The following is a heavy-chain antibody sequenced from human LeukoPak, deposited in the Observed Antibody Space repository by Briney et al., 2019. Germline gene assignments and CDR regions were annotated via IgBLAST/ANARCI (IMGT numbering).Heavy chain of an antibody. CDR2: IDWDDDK. V-gene: IGHV2-70*04. Sequence: SGPALVKPTQTLTLTCTFSGFSLSTSGMRVSWIRQPPGKALEWLARIDWDDDKFYSISLKTRLTISKDTSKNQVVLTMTNMDPVDTATYYCAREYSSSSSLDYWGQGTRVTVSS. J-gene: IGHJ4*02. CDR1: GFSLSTSGMR. CDR3: AREYSSSSSLDY. D-gene: IGHD6-6*01.